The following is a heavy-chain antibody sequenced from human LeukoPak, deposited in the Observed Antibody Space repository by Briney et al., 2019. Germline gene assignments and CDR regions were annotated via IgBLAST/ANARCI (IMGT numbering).Heavy chain of an antibody. CDR2: ISNDERNK. Sequence: AGGSLRLSCVASGFTFHNFAMHWVRQAPGKGLEWVAVISNDERNKYYTDSVKGRFTISRDNSKNTVYLQMNSLRAEDTAVYYCARDDPSMIAALHYWGQGTLVTVSS. D-gene: IGHD6-6*01. V-gene: IGHV3-30*04. J-gene: IGHJ4*02. CDR3: ARDDPSMIAALHY. CDR1: GFTFHNFA.